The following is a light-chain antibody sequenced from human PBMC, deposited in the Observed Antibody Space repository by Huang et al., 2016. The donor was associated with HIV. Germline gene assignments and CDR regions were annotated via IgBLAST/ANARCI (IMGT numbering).Light chain of an antibody. CDR2: DSS. V-gene: IGKV3-11*01. CDR3: QQRSNGPT. J-gene: IGKJ2*01. CDR1: QSVGSF. Sequence: EIVLTQSPATLSLSPGERATLSCRASQSVGSFLAWYQQKPGQAPRLLIYDSSNRATDIPARFSGSGSGTDFTLTISSLEPEDFAVYYCQQRSNGPTFGQGTKLEI.